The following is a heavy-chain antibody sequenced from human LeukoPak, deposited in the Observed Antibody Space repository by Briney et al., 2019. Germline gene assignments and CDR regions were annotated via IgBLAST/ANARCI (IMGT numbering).Heavy chain of an antibody. V-gene: IGHV3-66*01. Sequence: GGSLRLSCAASGFTVSSDYMSWVRQAPGKGLEWVSVIYSGGSTYYADSVKDRFTTSRDNSKNMLYLQMNSLRAEDTALYYCARDQGGSSSWYMDSWGQGTLVTVSS. CDR1: GFTVSSDY. CDR2: IYSGGST. CDR3: ARDQGGSSSWYMDS. J-gene: IGHJ4*02. D-gene: IGHD6-13*01.